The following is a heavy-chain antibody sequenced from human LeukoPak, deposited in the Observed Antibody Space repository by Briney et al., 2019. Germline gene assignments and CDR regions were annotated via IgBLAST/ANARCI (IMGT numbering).Heavy chain of an antibody. V-gene: IGHV4-59*01. J-gene: IGHJ5*01. CDR1: GGSINNYY. Sequence: SQTLSLTCTVSGGSINNYYWSWIRQPPGKGLEWIGYIYFSGTTNYNPSLKSRVSISVDTSKNQFSLRPTSVTAADTAVYYCARSPNWFDFWGQGTLSPSPQ. CDR3: ARSPNWFDF. CDR2: IYFSGTT.